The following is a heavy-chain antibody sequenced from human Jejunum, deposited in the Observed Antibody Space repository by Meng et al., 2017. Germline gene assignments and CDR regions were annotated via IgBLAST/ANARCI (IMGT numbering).Heavy chain of an antibody. CDR1: GFTFSNYA. V-gene: IGHV3-23*01. D-gene: IGHD3-16*01. CDR3: FLMSKATAEGLDY. J-gene: IGHJ4*02. CDR2: ISANGGSP. Sequence: GESLKISCAASGFTFSNYAMTWVRQAPRKGLEWVSDISANGGSPYYADSVKGRFSISRDNSKNTLYLQMNSLRAEDTAVYYCFLMSKATAEGLDYWGQGTLVTVSS.